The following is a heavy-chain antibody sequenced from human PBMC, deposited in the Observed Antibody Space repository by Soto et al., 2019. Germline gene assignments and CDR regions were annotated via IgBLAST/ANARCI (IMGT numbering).Heavy chain of an antibody. Sequence: QVQLEQSGAEVKKPGASVKVSCKASRYTFIGYYIHWVRQAPGQGLEWMGWIDPNSGGTHYAQKFQGWVTMTRDTSISTAYMELSRLTSDDTAVYYCAREAYNNHNWFDPWGQGTLVTVSS. D-gene: IGHD1-1*01. J-gene: IGHJ5*02. V-gene: IGHV1-2*04. CDR1: RYTFIGYY. CDR2: IDPNSGGT. CDR3: AREAYNNHNWFDP.